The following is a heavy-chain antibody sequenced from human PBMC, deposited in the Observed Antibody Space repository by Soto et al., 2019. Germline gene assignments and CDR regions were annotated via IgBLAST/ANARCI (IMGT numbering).Heavy chain of an antibody. CDR2: INPNSGGT. D-gene: IGHD3-9*01. J-gene: IGHJ6*02. CDR3: AREFKGYYDILTANYYYYGMDV. V-gene: IGHV1-2*04. CDR1: GYTFTSYG. Sequence: ASVKVSCKASGYTFTSYGISWVRQAPGQGLEWMGWINPNSGGTNYAQKFQGWVTMTRDTSISTAYMELSRLRSDDTAVYYCAREFKGYYDILTANYYYYGMDVWGQGTTVTVSS.